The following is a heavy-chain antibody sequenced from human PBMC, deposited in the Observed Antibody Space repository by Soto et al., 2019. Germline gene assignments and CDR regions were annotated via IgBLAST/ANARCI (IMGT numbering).Heavy chain of an antibody. D-gene: IGHD6-13*01. CDR1: GGTFSSYA. Sequence: QVQLVQSGAEVKKPGSSVKVSCKASGGTFSSYAISWVLQAPGQGLEWMGGIIPIFGTANYAQKFQGRVTIRADESTSTAYMELSSLRSEDTAVYYCARSKGGIWQQDHFDYGGQGTLVTVSS. CDR2: IIPIFGTA. CDR3: ARSKGGIWQQDHFDY. V-gene: IGHV1-69*12. J-gene: IGHJ4*02.